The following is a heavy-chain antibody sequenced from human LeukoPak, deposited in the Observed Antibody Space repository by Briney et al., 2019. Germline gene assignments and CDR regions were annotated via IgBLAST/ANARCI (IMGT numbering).Heavy chain of an antibody. V-gene: IGHV4-34*01. Sequence: PSETLSLTCAVYGGSFSGYYWSWIRQPPGKGLEWIGEINHSGSTNYNPSLKSRVTISVDTSKNQFSLKLSSVTAADTAVYYCARVKQWLVGDIWGQGAMVTVSS. J-gene: IGHJ3*02. CDR3: ARVKQWLVGDI. CDR1: GGSFSGYY. CDR2: INHSGST. D-gene: IGHD6-19*01.